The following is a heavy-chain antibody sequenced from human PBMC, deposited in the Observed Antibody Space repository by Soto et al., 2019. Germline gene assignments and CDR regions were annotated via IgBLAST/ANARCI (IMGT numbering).Heavy chain of an antibody. Sequence: GGSLRLSCAASGFTFSDYYMSWIRQAPGKGLEWVSYISSSSSYTNYADSVKGRFTISRDNAKNSLYLQMNSLRAEDTAVYYCTTGGYYDFWSGYYNDAFDIWGQGTMVTVSS. D-gene: IGHD3-3*01. CDR1: GFTFSDYY. J-gene: IGHJ3*02. CDR3: TTGGYYDFWSGYYNDAFDI. V-gene: IGHV3-11*05. CDR2: ISSSSSYT.